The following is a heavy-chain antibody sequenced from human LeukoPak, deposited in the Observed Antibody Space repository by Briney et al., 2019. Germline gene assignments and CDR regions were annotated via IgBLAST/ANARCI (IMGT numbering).Heavy chain of an antibody. CDR3: AKDVPAAYFDY. J-gene: IGHJ4*02. CDR2: IRSDGGVK. CDR1: GFNLSDYY. D-gene: IGHD2-2*01. V-gene: IGHV3-30*02. Sequence: GGSLRLSCAASGFNLSDYYMTWIRQAPGKGLEWVAFIRSDGGVKYYADSVKGRFTISRDNSKNTLYLQVNSLRAEDTAVYFCAKDVPAAYFDYWGQGALVTVSS.